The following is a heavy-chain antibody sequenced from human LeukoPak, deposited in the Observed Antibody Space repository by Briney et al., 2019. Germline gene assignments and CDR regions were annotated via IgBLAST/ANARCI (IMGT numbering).Heavy chain of an antibody. CDR3: ARDKATY. J-gene: IGHJ4*02. CDR2: INKDGSEK. V-gene: IGHV3-7*01. Sequence: GGSLRLSCAASGFTFSNYWMSWVRQAPGKGLEWVAHINKDGSEKYYVDSVKGRFTISRDNAKNSLYLQMNSLRVEDTGVYYCARDKATYWGQGTLVTVSS. CDR1: GFTFSNYW.